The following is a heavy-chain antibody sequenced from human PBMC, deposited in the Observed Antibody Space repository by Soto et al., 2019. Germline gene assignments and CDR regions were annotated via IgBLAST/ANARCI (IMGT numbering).Heavy chain of an antibody. V-gene: IGHV3-48*01. CDR1: GLTFSSYS. CDR3: AFGEESRYYYYGMAV. J-gene: IGHJ6*02. Sequence: GGSLRLSCAASGLTFSSYSMNWVRQAPGKGLEWVSYISSSSSTIYYADSVKGRFTISRDNVKNSLYLQMNSLRAEDTAVYYCAFGEESRYYYYGMAVWGQGTTVTVSS. CDR2: ISSSSSTI. D-gene: IGHD3-10*01.